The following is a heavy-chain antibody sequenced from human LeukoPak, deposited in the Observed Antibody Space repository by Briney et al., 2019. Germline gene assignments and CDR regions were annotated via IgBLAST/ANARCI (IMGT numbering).Heavy chain of an antibody. J-gene: IGHJ3*02. CDR2: IRSKAYGGTT. CDR3: TREITMIVVVIPHDAFDI. CDR1: GFTFGDYA. D-gene: IGHD3-22*01. V-gene: IGHV3-49*03. Sequence: GGSLRLSCTASGFTFGDYAMSWFRQAPGKGLEWVGFIRSKAYGGTTEYAASVKGRFTISRDDSKSIAYLQMNSLKTEDTAVYYCTREITMIVVVIPHDAFDIWGQGTMVTVSS.